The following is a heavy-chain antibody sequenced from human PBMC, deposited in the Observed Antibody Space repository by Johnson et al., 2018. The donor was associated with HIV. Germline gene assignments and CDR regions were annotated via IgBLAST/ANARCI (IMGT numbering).Heavy chain of an antibody. CDR2: IKQDGSER. Sequence: VQLVESGGGLVQPGGSLRLSCAASGFTFSSYWMSWVRQAPGKGLEWVANIKQDGSERYYVDSVKGRFTISRDNAKKSLYLQMNSLRAEDTAVYYCAKATRGWLYSFGAFDIWGQGTMVTVSS. V-gene: IGHV3-7*03. CDR3: AKATRGWLYSFGAFDI. CDR1: GFTFSSYW. J-gene: IGHJ3*02. D-gene: IGHD3-22*01.